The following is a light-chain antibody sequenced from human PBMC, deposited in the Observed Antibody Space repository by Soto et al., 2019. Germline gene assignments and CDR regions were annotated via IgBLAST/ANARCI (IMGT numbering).Light chain of an antibody. V-gene: IGLV2-23*01. Sequence: QSALTQPASVSGSPGQSITISCTGTSNDVGSYNLVSWYQHHPGKAPKLMIFEGSKRPSGVSNRFSGSKSGNTASLTISGLQAEDEADFYCCSYAGSNYYVFGTGTEVTVL. CDR1: SNDVGSYNL. CDR2: EGS. J-gene: IGLJ1*01. CDR3: CSYAGSNYYV.